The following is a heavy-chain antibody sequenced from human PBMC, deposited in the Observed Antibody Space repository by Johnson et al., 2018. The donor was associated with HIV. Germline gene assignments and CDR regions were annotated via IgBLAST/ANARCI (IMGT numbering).Heavy chain of an antibody. CDR1: GFTFSNHG. D-gene: IGHD3-22*01. V-gene: IGHV3-30*03. Sequence: QVQLVESGGDVVQPGRSQRLSCAASGFTFSNHGMHWVRQAPGKGLEWVAVISFDGSNKYYADSVKGRFTISRDNSNNTLYLQMNSLRAEDTAVYYCARDRWATYYYVSSGHGGAFDIWGQGTMVTVSS. CDR3: ARDRWATYYYVSSGHGGAFDI. CDR2: ISFDGSNK. J-gene: IGHJ3*02.